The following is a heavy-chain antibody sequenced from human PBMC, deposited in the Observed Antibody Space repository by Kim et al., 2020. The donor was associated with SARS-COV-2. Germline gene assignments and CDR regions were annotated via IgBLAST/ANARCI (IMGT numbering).Heavy chain of an antibody. V-gene: IGHV3-23*01. CDR3: ARGHVAD. J-gene: IGHJ4*02. Sequence: GGSLRLSCAASGFTFNSHDMSWFRQAPEKGLEWISYIAPSSATFYADSVKGRFTISGDTSKNTVSLQMNSHRAEDTAVYDCARGHVADWGQGTLVTVSS. D-gene: IGHD5-12*01. CDR2: IAPSSAT. CDR1: GFTFNSHD.